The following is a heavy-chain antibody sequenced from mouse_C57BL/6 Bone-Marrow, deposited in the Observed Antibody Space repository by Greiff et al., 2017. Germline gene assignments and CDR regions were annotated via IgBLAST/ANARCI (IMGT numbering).Heavy chain of an antibody. D-gene: IGHD5-5*01. CDR1: GFTFTDYY. CDR2: LRNKANGYTT. Sequence: EVMLVESGGGLVQPGGSLSLSCAASGFTFTDYYMSWVRQPPGKALEWLGFLRNKANGYTTEYSASVKGRFTISRDNSQSILYLQMNALRAEDSATYYCARYSLPGFAYWGQGTLVTVSA. CDR3: ARYSLPGFAY. J-gene: IGHJ3*01. V-gene: IGHV7-3*01.